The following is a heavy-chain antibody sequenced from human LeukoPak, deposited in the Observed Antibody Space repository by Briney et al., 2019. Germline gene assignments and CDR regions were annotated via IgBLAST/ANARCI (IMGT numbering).Heavy chain of an antibody. Sequence: GGSLRHSCAASGFTFSSYAMSWVRQAPWRGLEWVSDNRGSGDSTHHADCVKGRFTLYRDNSKNALYLQMNTQRAEDTGIYYCAKDRYGILTGYKFDYWGQGTLVTVS. CDR2: NRGSGDST. J-gene: IGHJ4*02. CDR1: GFTFSSYA. V-gene: IGHV3-23*01. CDR3: AKDRYGILTGYKFDY. D-gene: IGHD3-9*01.